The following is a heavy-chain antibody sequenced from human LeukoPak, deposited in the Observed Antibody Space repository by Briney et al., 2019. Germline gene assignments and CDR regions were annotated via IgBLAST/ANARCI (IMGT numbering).Heavy chain of an antibody. Sequence: PGRSLRLSSAASGFTFSTFGIHWVRHAPGKGLEWVAAISPDGNNEYYIDSVKGRFTVSRDNSKNMIYLQMNSLRGEDSAVYYCAKVNNYDDYWGQGTLVTVSS. CDR2: ISPDGNNE. D-gene: IGHD1/OR15-1a*01. V-gene: IGHV3-30*18. CDR1: GFTFSTFG. CDR3: AKVNNYDDY. J-gene: IGHJ4*02.